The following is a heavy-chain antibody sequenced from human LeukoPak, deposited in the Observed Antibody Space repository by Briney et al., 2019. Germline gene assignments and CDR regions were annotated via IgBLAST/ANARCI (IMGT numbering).Heavy chain of an antibody. V-gene: IGHV1-2*02. J-gene: IGHJ5*02. CDR3: ARAPVVRDNWFDP. CDR2: INPNSGGT. CDR1: GYTFTGYY. D-gene: IGHD2-2*01. Sequence: VSVKVSCKASGYTFTGYYMHWVRQAPGQGLEWMGWINPNSGGTNYAQKFQGRVTMTRDTSISTAYMELSRLRSDDTAVYYCARAPVVRDNWFDPWGEGTLVTVSS.